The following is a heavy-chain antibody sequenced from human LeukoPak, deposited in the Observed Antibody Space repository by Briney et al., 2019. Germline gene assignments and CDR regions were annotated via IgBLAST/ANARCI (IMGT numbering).Heavy chain of an antibody. V-gene: IGHV4-34*01. D-gene: IGHD2-2*02. CDR2: INHSGST. CDR3: ARANQLLYGPDAFDI. CDR1: GGSFSGYY. Sequence: SETLSLTCAVYGGSFSGYYWSWIRQPPGKGLEWIGEINHSGSTNHNPSLKSRVTISVDASKNQFSLKLSSVTAADTAVYYCARANQLLYGPDAFDIWGQGTMVTVSS. J-gene: IGHJ3*02.